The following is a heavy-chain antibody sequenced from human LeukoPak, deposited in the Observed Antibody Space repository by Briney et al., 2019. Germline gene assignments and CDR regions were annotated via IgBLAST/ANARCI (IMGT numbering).Heavy chain of an antibody. CDR2: INPNSGGT. CDR1: GYIFTDYY. J-gene: IGHJ6*03. D-gene: IGHD6-13*01. Sequence: ASVKVSCKASGYIFTDYYMHWVRQAPGQELGWMGRINPNSGGTNYAQKFQGRVTMTRDTSISTAYMELRSLRSDDTAVYYCARDKWGAAGGSELYYYYMDVWGKGTTVTVSS. CDR3: ARDKWGAAGGSELYYYYMDV. V-gene: IGHV1/OR15-1*04.